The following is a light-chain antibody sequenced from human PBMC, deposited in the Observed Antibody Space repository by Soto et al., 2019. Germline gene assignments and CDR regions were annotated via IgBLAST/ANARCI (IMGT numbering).Light chain of an antibody. CDR3: QLSDSSFT. CDR1: QGIRND. J-gene: IGKJ5*01. Sequence: DIQMTQSPSSLSASVGDRVTITCRASQGIRNDLGWYQQKPGKAPKRLIYAASSLQSGVPSRFSGSGSGTDFTLTISSLQPDDFATYYCQLSDSSFTFGQGTRLEIK. V-gene: IGKV1-17*01. CDR2: AAS.